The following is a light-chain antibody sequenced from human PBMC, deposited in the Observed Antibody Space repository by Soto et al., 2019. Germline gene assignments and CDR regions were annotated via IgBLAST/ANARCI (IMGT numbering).Light chain of an antibody. J-gene: IGLJ2*01. V-gene: IGLV1-44*01. CDR3: AAWDDSLNGPA. CDR2: DTS. Sequence: QSVLSQPPSASGTPGQTVTVSCSGTYSNIGINDVHWYRQLSGTAPQILICDTSQRATGVPDRFSGSRSGTSASLVISGLQAEDEADYHCAAWDDSLNGPAFGGGTKLTVL. CDR1: YSNIGIND.